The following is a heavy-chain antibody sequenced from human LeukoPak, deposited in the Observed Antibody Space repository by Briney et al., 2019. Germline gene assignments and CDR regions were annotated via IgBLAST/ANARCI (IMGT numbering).Heavy chain of an antibody. D-gene: IGHD3-3*01. J-gene: IGHJ4*02. V-gene: IGHV4-38-2*01. CDR3: ARHTGSWSGYFGPLRY. CDR2: IYHSGST. Sequence: SETLSLTCAVSGYSISSGYYWGWIRQPPGKGLEWIGSIYHSGSTYYNPSLKSRVTISVDTSKNQFSLKLSSVTAADTAVYYCARHTGSWSGYFGPLRYWGQGTLVTVSS. CDR1: GYSISSGYY.